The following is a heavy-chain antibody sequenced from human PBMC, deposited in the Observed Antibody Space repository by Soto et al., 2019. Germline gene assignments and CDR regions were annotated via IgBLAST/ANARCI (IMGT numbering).Heavy chain of an antibody. CDR2: INTYIGNT. CDR3: ARYSGSSLYGFDI. D-gene: IGHD1-26*01. J-gene: IGHJ3*02. Sequence: GASVKVSCKASGYTFTTYGISWVRQAPGQGLEWMGWINTYIGNTNYAQRLQGRVTVTADTSTSTAYMELRSLRSDDTAVYYCARYSGSSLYGFDIWRQGTTVTVSS. V-gene: IGHV1-18*04. CDR1: GYTFTTYG.